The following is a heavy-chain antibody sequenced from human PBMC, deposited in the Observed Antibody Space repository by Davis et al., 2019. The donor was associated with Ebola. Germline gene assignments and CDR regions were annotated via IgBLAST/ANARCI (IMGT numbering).Heavy chain of an antibody. CDR1: GDSFSGNSVA. J-gene: IGHJ5*02. V-gene: IGHV6-1*01. CDR2: TYYNSKWYN. CDR3: ARYTWNDRRFDP. D-gene: IGHD1-20*01. Sequence: PSETLSLTCAISGDSFSGNSVAWNWIRQSPSRGLEWLGRTYYNSKWYNDYAESVKSRIIIKPDTSKNQFSLQLNSVTTEDTAVYYCARYTWNDRRFDPWGQGTLVTVS.